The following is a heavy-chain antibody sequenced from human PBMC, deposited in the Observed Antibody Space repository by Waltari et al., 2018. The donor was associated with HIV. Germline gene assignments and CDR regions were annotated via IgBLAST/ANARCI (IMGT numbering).Heavy chain of an antibody. D-gene: IGHD5-12*01. CDR3: AREMATVYVDY. CDR2: IASSSSSYI. CDR1: GFPFSSYI. J-gene: IGHJ4*02. Sequence: EVQLVESGGGLVKPGGSLRLSCPASGFPFSSYIMNWVRQAPGKGLEWVSSIASSSSSYIYYAESVRGRFTISRDNAKNSLYLQMSSLRAEDTAVYYCAREMATVYVDYWGQGTLVTVSP. V-gene: IGHV3-21*01.